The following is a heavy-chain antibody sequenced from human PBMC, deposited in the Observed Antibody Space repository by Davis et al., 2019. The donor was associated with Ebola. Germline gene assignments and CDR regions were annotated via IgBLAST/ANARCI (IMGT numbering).Heavy chain of an antibody. V-gene: IGHV1-18*01. CDR2: ISSYNPNT. J-gene: IGHJ3*02. CDR3: ARDEQKVRPAFDI. CDR1: GYIFTSYG. Sequence: ASVNVSCKASGYIFTSYGITWVRQAPGQRLEWIGWISSYNPNTVLQKFKGRVTMTTDTSTNTAYMDLSSLRYEDTAVYYCARDEQKVRPAFDIWGQGTVVTVSS. D-gene: IGHD1/OR15-1a*01.